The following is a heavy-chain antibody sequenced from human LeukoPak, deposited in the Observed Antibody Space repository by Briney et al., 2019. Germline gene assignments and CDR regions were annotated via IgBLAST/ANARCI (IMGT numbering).Heavy chain of an antibody. V-gene: IGHV7-4-1*02. CDR3: ARDNDDSSETPSFDY. CDR2: INTNTGNP. J-gene: IGHJ4*02. CDR1: GYTFTSYA. Sequence: GASVKVPCKASGYTFTSYAMNWVRQAPGQGLEWMGWINTNTGNPTYAQGFTGRFVFSLDTSVSTAYLQISSLKAEDTAVYYCARDNDDSSETPSFDYWGQGTLVTVSS. D-gene: IGHD3-22*01.